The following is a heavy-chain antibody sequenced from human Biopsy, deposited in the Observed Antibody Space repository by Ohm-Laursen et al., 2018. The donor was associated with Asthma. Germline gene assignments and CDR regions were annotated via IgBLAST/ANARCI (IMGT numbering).Heavy chain of an antibody. CDR3: AKRGSYFDY. CDR1: GFTFSSYA. Sequence: SLRLSCTASGFTFSSYAMSWVRQAPGKGLEWVSAISGSGGSTYYVDSVKGGFTISRDKSKNKLYMQMNSLRAEDTAVYYCAKRGSYFDYWGQGTLVTVSS. CDR2: ISGSGGST. D-gene: IGHD1-26*01. V-gene: IGHV3-23*01. J-gene: IGHJ4*02.